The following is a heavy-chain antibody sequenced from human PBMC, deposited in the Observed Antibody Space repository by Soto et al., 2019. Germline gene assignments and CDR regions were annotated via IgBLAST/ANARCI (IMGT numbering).Heavy chain of an antibody. Sequence: ASVKVSCKVSGYTLTELSMHWVRQAPGKGLEWMGGFDPEDGETIYAQKFQGRVTMTEDTSTDTAYMELSSLRSEDTAGYYCAASIAARRGFDYWGQGTLVTVSS. J-gene: IGHJ4*02. V-gene: IGHV1-24*01. CDR1: GYTLTELS. D-gene: IGHD6-6*01. CDR3: AASIAARRGFDY. CDR2: FDPEDGET.